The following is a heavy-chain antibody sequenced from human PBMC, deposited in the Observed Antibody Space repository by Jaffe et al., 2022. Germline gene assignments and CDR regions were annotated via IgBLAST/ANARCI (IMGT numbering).Heavy chain of an antibody. J-gene: IGHJ2*01. V-gene: IGHV4-59*01. D-gene: IGHD1-20*01. CDR2: IYYSGST. CDR1: GGSISSYY. CDR3: ARAPRGGYKEGENWYFDL. Sequence: QVQLQESGPGLVKPSETLSLTCTVSGGSISSYYWSWIRQPPGKGLEWIGYIYYSGSTNYNPSLKSRVTISVDTSKNQFSLKLSSVTAADTAVYYCARAPRGGYKEGENWYFDLWGRGTLVTVSS.